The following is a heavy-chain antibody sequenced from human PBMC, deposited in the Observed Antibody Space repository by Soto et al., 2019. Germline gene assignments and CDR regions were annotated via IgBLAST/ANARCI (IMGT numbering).Heavy chain of an antibody. Sequence: GESLKISCKGSGYSFTSYWIGWVRQMPGKGLEWMGIIYPGDSDTRYSPSFQGQATISADKSISTAYLQWSSLKASDTAMYYCARHGYYDSSGYWGDYYYYYGMDVWGQGTTVTVS. CDR1: GYSFTSYW. CDR2: IYPGDSDT. J-gene: IGHJ6*02. V-gene: IGHV5-51*01. D-gene: IGHD3-22*01. CDR3: ARHGYYDSSGYWGDYYYYYGMDV.